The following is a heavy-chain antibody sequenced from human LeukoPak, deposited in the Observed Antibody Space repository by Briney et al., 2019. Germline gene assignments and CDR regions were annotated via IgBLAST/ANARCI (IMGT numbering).Heavy chain of an antibody. CDR2: IETDGSST. J-gene: IGHJ4*02. Sequence: PGGSLRLSCAASGFTFSSYWMHWVRQVPGKGLLWVARIETDGSSTAYADSVKGRFTISRDNAKNTLYLQMNSLGAEDTAVYYCARGGWYGDYWGQGTLVTVSS. CDR1: GFTFSSYW. V-gene: IGHV3-74*01. D-gene: IGHD6-19*01. CDR3: ARGGWYGDY.